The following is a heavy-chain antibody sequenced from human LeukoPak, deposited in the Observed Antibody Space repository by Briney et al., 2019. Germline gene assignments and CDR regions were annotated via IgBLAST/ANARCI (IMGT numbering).Heavy chain of an antibody. Sequence: GGSLRLSCAASGFTFTSYAMSWVRQAPGKGLEWVSSISGSGGGTFYADSVKGRFTISRDNSKNTLYLQMNSLRSDDTAVYYCARVFINTDYSYYFDYWGQGTLVTVSS. CDR1: GFTFTSYA. V-gene: IGHV3-23*01. J-gene: IGHJ4*02. D-gene: IGHD2-15*01. CDR2: ISGSGGGT. CDR3: ARVFINTDYSYYFDY.